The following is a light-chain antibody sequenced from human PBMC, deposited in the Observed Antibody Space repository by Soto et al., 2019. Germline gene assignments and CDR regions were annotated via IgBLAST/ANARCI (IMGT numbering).Light chain of an antibody. CDR3: SSYTTNNTLLV. J-gene: IGLJ2*01. Sequence: QSVLTQPASVSGSPGQSITISCTGTSSDVGGYNYVSWYQQHPGKAPKLMIYDVTDRPSGISNRFSGSKSGNTASLTISGLQAEDEADYYCSSYTTNNTLLVFGGGTKLTV. CDR2: DVT. V-gene: IGLV2-14*01. CDR1: SSDVGGYNY.